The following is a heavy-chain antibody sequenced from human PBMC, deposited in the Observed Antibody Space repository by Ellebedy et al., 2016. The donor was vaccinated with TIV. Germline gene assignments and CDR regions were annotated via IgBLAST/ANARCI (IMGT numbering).Heavy chain of an antibody. V-gene: IGHV3-30*01. CDR2: ISYDGSNK. CDR1: GFTFSSYA. Sequence: GGSLRLSCAASGFTFSSYAMHWVRQAPGKGLEWVAVISYDGSNKYYADSVKGRFTISRDNSKNTLYLQMNSLRAEDTAVYYCARAGYCSGGSCSRPVDYYYGMDVWGQGTTVTVSS. CDR3: ARAGYCSGGSCSRPVDYYYGMDV. J-gene: IGHJ6*02. D-gene: IGHD2-15*01.